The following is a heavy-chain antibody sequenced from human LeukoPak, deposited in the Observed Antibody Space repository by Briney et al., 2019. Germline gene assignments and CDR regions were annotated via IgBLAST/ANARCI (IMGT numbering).Heavy chain of an antibody. V-gene: IGHV3-23*01. CDR2: ISGSGGGT. CDR3: AKVLGMYGSSGYAWYFDY. D-gene: IGHD6-25*01. Sequence: QSGGSLRLSCAVSGITLSNYAMTWVRQAPGKGLEWVAGISGSGGGTNYADSVKGRFTISRDNYKNTLYLQMNSLGAEDTAVYYCAKVLGMYGSSGYAWYFDYWGQGTLVTVSS. CDR1: GITLSNYA. J-gene: IGHJ4*02.